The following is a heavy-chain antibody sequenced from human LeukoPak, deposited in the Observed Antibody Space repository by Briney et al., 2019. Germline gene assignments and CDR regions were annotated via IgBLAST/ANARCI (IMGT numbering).Heavy chain of an antibody. CDR1: GFTVSSNY. CDR3: ARAKDNYDFWSGYSHYFDY. D-gene: IGHD3-3*01. CDR2: IYSGGST. J-gene: IGHJ4*02. V-gene: IGHV3-53*01. Sequence: PGGSLRLSCAASGFTVSSNYMSWVRQAPGKGLEWVSVIYSGGSTYYADSVKGRFTISRDNSKNTLYLQMNSLRAEDTAVYYCARAKDNYDFWSGYSHYFDYWGQGTLVTVSS.